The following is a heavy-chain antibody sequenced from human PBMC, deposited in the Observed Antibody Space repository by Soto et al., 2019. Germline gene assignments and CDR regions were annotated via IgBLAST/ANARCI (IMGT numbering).Heavy chain of an antibody. D-gene: IGHD5-12*01. CDR1: GFTFSSYA. CDR3: AKYSGRHPDHYYYMDV. V-gene: IGHV3-23*01. J-gene: IGHJ6*03. Sequence: GGSLRLSCAASGFTFSSYAMSWVRQAPGKGLEWVSAISGSGGSTYYADSVKGRFTISRDNSKNTLYLQMNSLRAEDTAVYYCAKYSGRHPDHYYYMDVWGKETTVTVSS. CDR2: ISGSGGST.